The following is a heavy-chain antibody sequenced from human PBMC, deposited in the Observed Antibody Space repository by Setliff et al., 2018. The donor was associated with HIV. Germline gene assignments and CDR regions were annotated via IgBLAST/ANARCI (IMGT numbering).Heavy chain of an antibody. D-gene: IGHD3-22*01. Sequence: SETLSLTCTVSGGSVSSSSSYWGWIRQPPGKGLEWIGNVCYSRSSYSNPSLKSRVTISLDTSKNQFSLKLSSVTAADTAVYYCARHGVDDTSANYFRLWVHDHWGQGTLVTVSS. CDR2: VCYSRSS. J-gene: IGHJ4*02. CDR3: ARHGVDDTSANYFRLWVHDH. CDR1: GGSVSSSSSY. V-gene: IGHV4-39*01.